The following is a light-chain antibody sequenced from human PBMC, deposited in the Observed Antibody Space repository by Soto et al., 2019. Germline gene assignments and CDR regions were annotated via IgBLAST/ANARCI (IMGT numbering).Light chain of an antibody. CDR2: DAS. J-gene: IGKJ4*01. Sequence: EIGLTQSPATLSLSPGERATLSCRASQSVSSYLAWYQQKPGQAPRLLIYDASNRATGIPARFSGSGSATDFTLTISSLEPEDFALYYCQQRSNWPLTFGGGTKVEIK. CDR3: QQRSNWPLT. V-gene: IGKV3-11*01. CDR1: QSVSSY.